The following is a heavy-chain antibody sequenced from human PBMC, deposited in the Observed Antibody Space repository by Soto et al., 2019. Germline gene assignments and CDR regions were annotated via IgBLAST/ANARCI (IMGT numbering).Heavy chain of an antibody. CDR1: GFTFSSYA. CDR2: ISGSGGST. Sequence: GGSLRLSCAASGFTFSSYALSWVRQAPGKGLEWVSAISGSGGSTYYADSVKGRFTISRDNSKNTLYLQMNSLRAEDTAVYYCAKYDDRLYDAFDIWGQGTMVTVSS. D-gene: IGHD3-22*01. V-gene: IGHV3-23*01. CDR3: AKYDDRLYDAFDI. J-gene: IGHJ3*02.